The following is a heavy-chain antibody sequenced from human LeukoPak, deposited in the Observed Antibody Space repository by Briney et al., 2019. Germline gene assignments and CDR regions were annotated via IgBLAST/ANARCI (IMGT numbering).Heavy chain of an antibody. CDR3: ARAEDQGRYFDWLPGFDP. Sequence: SVKVSCKASGGTFISYVINWVRQAPGQGLEWMGGILPIFGTSIYSQQFQGRVTITADESTNTAYMELNRLRSDDTATYYCARAEDQGRYFDWLPGFDPWGQGTLVTVSS. CDR1: GGTFISYV. J-gene: IGHJ5*02. V-gene: IGHV1-69*13. CDR2: ILPIFGTS. D-gene: IGHD3-9*01.